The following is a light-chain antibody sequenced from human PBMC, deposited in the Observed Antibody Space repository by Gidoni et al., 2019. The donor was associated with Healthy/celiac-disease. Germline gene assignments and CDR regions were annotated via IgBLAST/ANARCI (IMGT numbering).Light chain of an antibody. CDR2: WAS. CDR3: QQYYSTPYT. Sequence: DIVLTQSPVSLAVSLGERATINCKSNQSVLYSSNNKNDLAWYQQKPGQPPKLLIYWASTREAGVPDRFSGSGSGTDFTLTISSLQAEDVAVYYCQQYYSTPYTFGQXTKLEIK. J-gene: IGKJ2*01. CDR1: QSVLYSSNNKND. V-gene: IGKV4-1*01.